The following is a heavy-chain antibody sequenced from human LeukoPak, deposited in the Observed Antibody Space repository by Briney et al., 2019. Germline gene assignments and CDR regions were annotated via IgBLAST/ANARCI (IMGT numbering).Heavy chain of an antibody. CDR1: GYTFTGYY. Sequence: GASVKVSCKASGYTFTGYYMHWVRQAPGQGLEWMGWINPNSGGTNYAQKFQGRVTMTRDTSISTAYMELSRLRSDGTAVYYCARGDYDFWSGYPFDYWGQGTLVTVSS. V-gene: IGHV1-2*02. CDR2: INPNSGGT. D-gene: IGHD3-3*01. J-gene: IGHJ4*02. CDR3: ARGDYDFWSGYPFDY.